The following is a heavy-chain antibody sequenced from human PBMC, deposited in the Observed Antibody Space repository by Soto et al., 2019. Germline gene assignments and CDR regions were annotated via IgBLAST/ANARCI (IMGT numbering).Heavy chain of an antibody. CDR3: ARPRTGYCSSTRSLACMDV. D-gene: IGHD2-2*01. Sequence: QVQLVQSGAEVKKPGASVKVSCKASGYTFTSYGISWVRQAPGQGLEWMGWISAYNGNTNYAQKLQGRVNMTTDTSTSTAYMELRSLRSDDTAVYYCARPRTGYCSSTRSLACMDVWGQGTTVTVSS. V-gene: IGHV1-18*01. J-gene: IGHJ6*02. CDR1: GYTFTSYG. CDR2: ISAYNGNT.